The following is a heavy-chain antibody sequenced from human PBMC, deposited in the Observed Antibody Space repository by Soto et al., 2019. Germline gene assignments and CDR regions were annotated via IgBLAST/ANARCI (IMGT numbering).Heavy chain of an antibody. J-gene: IGHJ4*02. CDR3: AALIVVVMYPDY. V-gene: IGHV3-23*01. CDR1: GFTFSSYA. D-gene: IGHD3-22*01. CDR2: ISGSGGRT. Sequence: EVQLLESGGGLVQPGGSLRLSCAASGFTFSSYAMSWVRQAPGKGLEWVSAISGSGGRTYYADSVKGRFTISRDNSKNTLYLQMNSLRVEDTAVYYCAALIVVVMYPDYWGQGTLVTVSS.